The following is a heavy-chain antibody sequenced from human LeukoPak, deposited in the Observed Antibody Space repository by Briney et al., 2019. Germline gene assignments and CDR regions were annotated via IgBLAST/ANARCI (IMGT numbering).Heavy chain of an antibody. CDR3: AKDWGDGYNCLSFDY. CDR1: GFTFDDYS. CDR2: VSWNSGSI. Sequence: GRSLRLSCAPSGFTFDDYSMHWVRPAPGKGLEWVSGVSWNSGSIGYADSVKGRFTISRDNAKNSLYLQMNSVRAEDTGLYYCAKDWGDGYNCLSFDYWGQGTLVTVSS. V-gene: IGHV3-9*01. D-gene: IGHD5-24*01. J-gene: IGHJ4*02.